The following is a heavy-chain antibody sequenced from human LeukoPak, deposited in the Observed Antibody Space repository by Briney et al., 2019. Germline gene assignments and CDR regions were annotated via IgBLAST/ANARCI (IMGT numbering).Heavy chain of an antibody. CDR2: IYHSGST. V-gene: IGHV4-30-2*01. CDR1: GGSISSGGYS. J-gene: IGHJ5*02. Sequence: SQTLSLTCAVSGGSISSGGYSWSWIRQPPGKGLEWIRYIYHSGSTYYNPSLKSRVTISVDRSKNQFSLKLSSVTAADTAVYYCARGLRDGYNSNWFDPWGQGTLVTVSS. CDR3: ARGLRDGYNSNWFDP. D-gene: IGHD1-1*01.